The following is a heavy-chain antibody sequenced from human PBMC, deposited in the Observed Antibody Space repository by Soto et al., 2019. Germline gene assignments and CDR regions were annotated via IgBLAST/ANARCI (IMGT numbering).Heavy chain of an antibody. D-gene: IGHD3-22*01. V-gene: IGHV4-59*01. CDR3: ARGPYNSSGYYYGVESYYYYGMDV. Sequence: SETLSLTCTVSGGSISSYYWSWIRQPPGKGLEWIGYIYYSGSTNYNPSLKSRVTISVDTSKNQFSLKLSSVTAADTAVYYCARGPYNSSGYYYGVESYYYYGMDVWGQGTTVTVSS. CDR1: GGSISSYY. CDR2: IYYSGST. J-gene: IGHJ6*02.